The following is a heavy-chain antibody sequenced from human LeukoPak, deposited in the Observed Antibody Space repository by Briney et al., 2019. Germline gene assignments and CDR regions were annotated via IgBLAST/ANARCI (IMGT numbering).Heavy chain of an antibody. D-gene: IGHD2-2*02. CDR2: ISWNSGST. CDR3: ARAIGVTCISTSCYSFDY. J-gene: IGHJ4*02. CDR1: GFIFDDYA. Sequence: PGRSLRLSCAASGFIFDDYAIHWVRQAPGKGLEWVSGISWNSGSTAYADSVKGRFTISRDNAKNSLYLQMNSLRAEDTALYYCARAIGVTCISTSCYSFDYWGQGTLVTVSS. V-gene: IGHV3-9*01.